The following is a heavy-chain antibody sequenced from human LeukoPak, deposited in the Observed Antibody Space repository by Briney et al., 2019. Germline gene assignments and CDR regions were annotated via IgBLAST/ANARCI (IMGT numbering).Heavy chain of an antibody. D-gene: IGHD6-6*01. V-gene: IGHV3-7*01. CDR3: ARSHSSLIRHYYYYYYMDV. Sequence: PGGSLRLSCAASGFTFSSYWMSWVRQAPGKGLEWVANIKQDGSEKYYVDSVKGRFTISRDNAKNSLYLQMTSLRAEDTAVYYCARSHSSLIRHYYYYYYMDVWGKGTTVTVSS. J-gene: IGHJ6*03. CDR1: GFTFSSYW. CDR2: IKQDGSEK.